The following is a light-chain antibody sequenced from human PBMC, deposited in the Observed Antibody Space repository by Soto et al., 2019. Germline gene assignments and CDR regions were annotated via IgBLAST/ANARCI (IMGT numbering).Light chain of an antibody. Sequence: QSLLTQPASVYGSPGQSITISCTGTSSDVGGYNYVSWYQQHPGKAPKLMIYEVINRPSGVSNRFSGSKSGDTASLTISGLQAGDEADYYCRSYTSSNTLVFGTGTKVTVL. V-gene: IGLV2-14*01. CDR3: RSYTSSNTLV. CDR2: EVI. CDR1: SSDVGGYNY. J-gene: IGLJ1*01.